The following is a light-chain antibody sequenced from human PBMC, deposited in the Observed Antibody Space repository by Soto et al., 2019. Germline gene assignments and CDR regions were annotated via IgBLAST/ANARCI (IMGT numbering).Light chain of an antibody. Sequence: QSVLTQPPSTSGTPGHRVIISCSGTSSNIGSSTVNWYQQLPGTAPKLLIYGNDQRPSGVPDRFSGSKSGTSVFLAISGLRSEDEADYHCATWDDDVSGVVFGGGTKLTVL. CDR2: GND. CDR1: SSNIGSST. CDR3: ATWDDDVSGVV. V-gene: IGLV1-44*01. J-gene: IGLJ2*01.